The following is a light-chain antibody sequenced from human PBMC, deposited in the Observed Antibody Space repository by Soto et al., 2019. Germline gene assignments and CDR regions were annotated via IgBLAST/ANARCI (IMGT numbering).Light chain of an antibody. CDR2: AES. CDR3: KQSLNQKT. V-gene: IGKV3-20*01. J-gene: IGKJ1*01. CDR1: QSVSSSY. Sequence: ELVLTQSPGTPSLLPGERAKLSCRASQSVSSSYLAWYQQKPGQAPRLLIYAESSRATGIQDRFSGSGSGTDFTLTIDRLEPDDFAVYYCKQSLNQKTFGQGTQVDI.